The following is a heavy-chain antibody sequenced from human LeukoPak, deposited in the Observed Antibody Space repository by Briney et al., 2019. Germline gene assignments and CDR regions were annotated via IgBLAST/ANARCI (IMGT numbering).Heavy chain of an antibody. CDR2: INPNSGGT. CDR1: GYTFTSYG. D-gene: IGHD6-13*01. J-gene: IGHJ5*02. CDR3: ARGDPEYYSSSWYVGFDP. Sequence: ASVKVSCKASGYTFTSYGISWVRQAPGQGLEWMGWINPNSGGTNYAQKFQGRVTMTRDTSISTAYMELSRLRSDDTAVYYCARGDPEYYSSSWYVGFDPWGQGTLVTVSS. V-gene: IGHV1-2*02.